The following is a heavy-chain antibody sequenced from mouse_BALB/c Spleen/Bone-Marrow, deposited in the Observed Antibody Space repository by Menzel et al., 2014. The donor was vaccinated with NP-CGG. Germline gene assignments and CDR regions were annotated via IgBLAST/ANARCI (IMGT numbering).Heavy chain of an antibody. D-gene: IGHD1-2*01. Sequence: VQLKQSGAELVKPGASVKLSCTVSGFNIRDTYMHWVKPRPEQGLEWNGRIDPANGNTKYDPKFQGKATITADTSSNTAYLQLSNLTSEDTAVYYCASATTATFYAMDYWGQGTSVTVSS. CDR2: IDPANGNT. V-gene: IGHV14-3*02. CDR1: GFNIRDTY. CDR3: ASATTATFYAMDY. J-gene: IGHJ4*01.